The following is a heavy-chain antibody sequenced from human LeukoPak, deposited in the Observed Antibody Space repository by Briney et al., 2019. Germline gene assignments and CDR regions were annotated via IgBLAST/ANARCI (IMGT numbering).Heavy chain of an antibody. V-gene: IGHV3-30*02. J-gene: IGHJ4*02. CDR1: GLTFTSHS. CDR2: VRNDGFDT. D-gene: IGHD4-23*01. CDR3: ARDRGKDYFGD. Sequence: GGSLRLSCVTSGLTFTSHSFHWLRQAADKGLEWVAFVRNDGFDTYHSNSVKGRFSISRDDSKNTVYLQMNSLRAEDTALYYCARDRGKDYFGDWGQGTQVTASS.